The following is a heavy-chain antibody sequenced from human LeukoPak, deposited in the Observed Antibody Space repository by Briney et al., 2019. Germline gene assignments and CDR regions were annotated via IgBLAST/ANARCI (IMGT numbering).Heavy chain of an antibody. CDR3: ARDLGNYDFWSGQEDAFDI. V-gene: IGHV4-61*10. CDR1: GGSVSSGDYY. J-gene: IGHJ3*02. D-gene: IGHD3-3*01. Sequence: SETLSLTCTVSGGSVSSGDYYWSWIRQPAGKGLEWIGRIYTSGSTYYNPSLKSRVTISVDTSKNQFSLKLSSVTAADTAVYYCARDLGNYDFWSGQEDAFDIWGQGTMVTVSS. CDR2: IYTSGST.